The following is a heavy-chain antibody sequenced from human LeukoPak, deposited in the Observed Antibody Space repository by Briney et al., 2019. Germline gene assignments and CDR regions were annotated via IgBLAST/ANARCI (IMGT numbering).Heavy chain of an antibody. V-gene: IGHV3-7*01. CDR3: ARDKYGGWYSGSLFDY. CDR2: IKQDGSEK. D-gene: IGHD6-19*01. J-gene: IGHJ4*02. CDR1: GFTFSSYW. Sequence: GGSLRLSCAASGFTFSSYWMSWVRQAPGKGLEWVANIKQDGSEKYYVDSVKGRFTISRDSAKNSLYLQMNSLRAEDTAVYYCARDKYGGWYSGSLFDYWGQGTLVTVSS.